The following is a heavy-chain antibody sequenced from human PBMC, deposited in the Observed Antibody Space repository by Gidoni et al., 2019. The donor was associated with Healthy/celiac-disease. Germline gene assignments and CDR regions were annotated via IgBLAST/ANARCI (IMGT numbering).Heavy chain of an antibody. CDR1: GFTFSDYY. V-gene: IGHV3-11*01. D-gene: IGHD2-2*02. Sequence: QVQLVESGGVLVKPVWSLRLSCAASGFTFSDYYMSWIRQAPGKGLEWVSYISSSGSTRYYADSVKGRFTISRDNAKNSLYLQMNSLRAEDTAVYYCARDRRETCSSTSCYKGNWGYWGQGTLVTVSS. CDR3: ARDRRETCSSTSCYKGNWGY. J-gene: IGHJ4*02. CDR2: ISSSGSTR.